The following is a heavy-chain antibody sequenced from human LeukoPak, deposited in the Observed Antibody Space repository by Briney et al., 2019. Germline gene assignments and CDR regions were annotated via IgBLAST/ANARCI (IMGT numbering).Heavy chain of an antibody. Sequence: SETLSLTCTVSGASMSSYYWNWIRQPAGKGLEWIGRIYPSGSTDYNPSLKSRVTMSVDTSQNQFSLGLRSVTAADTAVYYCARGGGSYNCFDPWGQGNPGHRLL. CDR2: IYPSGST. CDR3: ARGGGSYNCFDP. D-gene: IGHD1-26*01. J-gene: IGHJ5*02. V-gene: IGHV4-4*07. CDR1: GASMSSYY.